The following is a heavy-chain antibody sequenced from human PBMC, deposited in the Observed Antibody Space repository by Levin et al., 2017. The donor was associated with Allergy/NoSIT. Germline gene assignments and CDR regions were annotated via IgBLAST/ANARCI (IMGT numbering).Heavy chain of an antibody. D-gene: IGHD6-13*01. Sequence: PGESLKISCAASGFTFDDYAMHWVRQAPGKGLEWVSGISWNSGSIGYADSVKGRFTISRDNAKNSLYLQMNSLRAEDTALYYCAKVSKPGYYYYGMDVWGQGTTVTVSS. J-gene: IGHJ6*02. CDR2: ISWNSGSI. V-gene: IGHV3-9*01. CDR1: GFTFDDYA. CDR3: AKVSKPGYYYYGMDV.